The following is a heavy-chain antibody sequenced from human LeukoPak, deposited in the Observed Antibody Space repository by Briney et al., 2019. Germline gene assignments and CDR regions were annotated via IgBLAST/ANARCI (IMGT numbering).Heavy chain of an antibody. V-gene: IGHV4-59*01. Sequence: SETLSLTCTVSGGSISNYYWSWIRQPPGKGLDWIGYIYYSGSTNYNPSLNSRVTMPVDTSKNQFSLKLSSVTAADTAVYYCARDRGTMVRGDHGVDYWGQGTLVTVSS. CDR3: ARDRGTMVRGDHGVDY. CDR2: IYYSGST. D-gene: IGHD3-10*01. J-gene: IGHJ4*02. CDR1: GGSISNYY.